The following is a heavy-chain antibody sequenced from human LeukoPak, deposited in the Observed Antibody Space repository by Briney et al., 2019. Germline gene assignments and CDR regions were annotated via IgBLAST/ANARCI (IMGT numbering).Heavy chain of an antibody. Sequence: PSQTLSLTCTVSGGSISSGSYYWSWIRQPAGKGLEWIGRIYTTGSTNYNPSLKSRVTISVDTSKNQFSLKLSSVTAADTAVYYCARYVVVVAARFAFDIWGQGTMVTVSS. J-gene: IGHJ3*02. CDR3: ARYVVVVAARFAFDI. V-gene: IGHV4-61*02. CDR1: GGSISSGSYY. CDR2: IYTTGST. D-gene: IGHD2-15*01.